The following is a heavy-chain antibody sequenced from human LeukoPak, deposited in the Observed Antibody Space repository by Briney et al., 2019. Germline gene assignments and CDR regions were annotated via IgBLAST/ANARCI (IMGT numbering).Heavy chain of an antibody. J-gene: IGHJ4*02. D-gene: IGHD3-22*01. CDR1: GGSISSSSYY. CDR3: ARTPIDYDSSGYYSLDY. Sequence: SETLSLTCTVSGGSISSSSYYWGWIRQPPGKGLEWIGSIYYSGSTYYNPSLKSRVTISVDTSKNQFSPKLSSVTAADTAVYYCARTPIDYDSSGYYSLDYWGQGTLVTVSS. V-gene: IGHV4-39*01. CDR2: IYYSGST.